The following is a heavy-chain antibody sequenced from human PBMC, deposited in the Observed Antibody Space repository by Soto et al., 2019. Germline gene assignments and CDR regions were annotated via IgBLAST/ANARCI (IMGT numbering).Heavy chain of an antibody. CDR1: GFNFGASW. Sequence: EVLLVESGGGLVQPGGSLRLSCAASGFNFGASWMSWVRQAAGKGLEWLANINQGGSETNYVDSVRGRFTISRDNAENSPFLQMNALRGADTAVYYCVKGGGNFDSWGQGTLVTVSS. J-gene: IGHJ4*02. V-gene: IGHV3-7*01. CDR3: VKGGGNFDS. CDR2: INQGGSET. D-gene: IGHD3-16*01.